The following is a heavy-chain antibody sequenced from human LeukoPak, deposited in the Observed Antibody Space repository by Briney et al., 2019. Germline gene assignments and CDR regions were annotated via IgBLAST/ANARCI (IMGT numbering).Heavy chain of an antibody. Sequence: GRSLRLSCAASGFTFSSYGMHWVRQAPGKGLEWVAVIWYDGSNKYYADSVKGRFTISRDNSKNTLYLQMNSLRAEDTAVYYCAKSFYQLLSSGGFDYWGQGTLVTVSS. CDR1: GFTFSSYG. V-gene: IGHV3-33*06. CDR2: IWYDGSNK. D-gene: IGHD2-2*01. J-gene: IGHJ4*02. CDR3: AKSFYQLLSSGGFDY.